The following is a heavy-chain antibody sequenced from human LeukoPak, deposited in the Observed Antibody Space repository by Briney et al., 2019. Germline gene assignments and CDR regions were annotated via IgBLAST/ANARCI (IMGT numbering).Heavy chain of an antibody. Sequence: ASVKVSCKASGYIFTGYYMHWVRQVPGQGLEWMGWINPNSGVTNYAQKFQGRVTMTRDTSISTAYMELSRLRSDDTAVYYCARVLDSGYPVWDCWGQGTLVTVSS. V-gene: IGHV1-2*02. CDR3: ARVLDSGYPVWDC. CDR2: INPNSGVT. J-gene: IGHJ4*02. D-gene: IGHD5-12*01. CDR1: GYIFTGYY.